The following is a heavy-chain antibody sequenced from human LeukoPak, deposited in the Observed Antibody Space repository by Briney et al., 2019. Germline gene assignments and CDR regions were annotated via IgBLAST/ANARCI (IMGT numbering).Heavy chain of an antibody. CDR1: GFTFSSYG. Sequence: GGSLRLSCAASGFTFSSYGMHWVRQAPGKGLEWVAFIRYDGSNKYYADSVKGRFTISRDNSKNTLYLQMNSLRAEDTAVYYCAALRRLRYFDWSPGVGFDPWGQGTLVTVSS. CDR2: IRYDGSNK. V-gene: IGHV3-30*02. CDR3: AALRRLRYFDWSPGVGFDP. D-gene: IGHD3-9*01. J-gene: IGHJ5*02.